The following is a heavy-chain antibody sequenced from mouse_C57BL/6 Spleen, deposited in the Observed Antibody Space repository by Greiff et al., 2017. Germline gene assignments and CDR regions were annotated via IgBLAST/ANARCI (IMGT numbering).Heavy chain of an antibody. V-gene: IGHV1-15*01. CDR3: TSLNWAYAMDY. CDR2: IDPETGGT. CDR1: GYTFTDYE. J-gene: IGHJ4*01. D-gene: IGHD4-1*01. Sequence: QVQLQQSGAELVRPGASVTLSCKASGYTFTDYEMHWVKQTPVHGLEWIGAIDPETGGTAYNQKFKGKAILTADKSSSTAYMELRSLTSEDSAVYYCTSLNWAYAMDYWGQGTSGTVSS.